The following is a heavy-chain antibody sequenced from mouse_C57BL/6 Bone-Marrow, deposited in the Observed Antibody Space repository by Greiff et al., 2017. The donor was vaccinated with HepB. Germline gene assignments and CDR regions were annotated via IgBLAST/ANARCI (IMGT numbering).Heavy chain of an antibody. D-gene: IGHD2-2*01. V-gene: IGHV5-2*01. CDR3: ARRGIYYGYDGTYWYFDV. CDR2: INSDGGST. Sequence: EVKLMESGGGLVQPGESLKLSCESNEYEFPSHDMSWVRKTPEKRLELVAAINSDGGSTYYPDTMERRFIISRDNTKKTLYLQMSSLRSEDTALYYCARRGIYYGYDGTYWYFDVWGTGTTVTVSS. CDR1: EYEFPSHD. J-gene: IGHJ1*03.